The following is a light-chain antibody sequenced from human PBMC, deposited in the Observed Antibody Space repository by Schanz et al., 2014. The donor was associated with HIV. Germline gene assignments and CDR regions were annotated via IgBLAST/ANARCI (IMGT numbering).Light chain of an antibody. Sequence: QSALTQPASVSGSPGQSITISCTGTRSDVGSYNLVSWYQQHPGKAPKLMIYEVSKRPSGVSNRFSGSKSGNTAYLTISGLQAEDEAEYYCCSYSRSGTPHYVFGTGTKLTVL. CDR3: CSYSRSGTPHYV. V-gene: IGLV2-23*02. CDR2: EVS. J-gene: IGLJ1*01. CDR1: RSDVGSYNL.